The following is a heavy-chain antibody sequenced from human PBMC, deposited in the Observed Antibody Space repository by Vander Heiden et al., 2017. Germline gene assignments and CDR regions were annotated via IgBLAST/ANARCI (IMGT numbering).Heavy chain of an antibody. D-gene: IGHD2-15*01. CDR3: AIYCSGGRCFTQRDYYYSLDV. Sequence: QVQVVQSGAEVKKPGASVKVSCKASGDSFAMYAMHWVRQAPGQRLEWMGWINAGNGNTKYSEKFQGRISITRDTSASTAYVELSSLRSEDTAVYYCAIYCSGGRCFTQRDYYYSLDVWGQGTTVTVSS. CDR2: INAGNGNT. V-gene: IGHV1-3*01. J-gene: IGHJ6*02. CDR1: GDSFAMYA.